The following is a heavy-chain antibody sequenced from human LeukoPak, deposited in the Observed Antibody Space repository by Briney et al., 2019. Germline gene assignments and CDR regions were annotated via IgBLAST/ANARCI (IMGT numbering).Heavy chain of an antibody. CDR3: ARLLWFGELRYFDY. J-gene: IGHJ4*02. CDR1: GGSISSYY. Sequence: KPSETLSLTCTVSGGSISSYYWSWIRQPAGKGLEWIGRIYTSGSTNYNPSLKSRVTMSVDTSKNQFSLKLSSVTAADTAVYYCARLLWFGELRYFDYWGQGTLVAVSS. V-gene: IGHV4-4*07. D-gene: IGHD3-10*01. CDR2: IYTSGST.